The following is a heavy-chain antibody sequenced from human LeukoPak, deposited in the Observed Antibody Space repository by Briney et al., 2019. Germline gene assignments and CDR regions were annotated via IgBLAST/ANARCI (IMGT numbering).Heavy chain of an antibody. Sequence: ASVKVSCKASGYTFTSYDINWVRQATGQGLEWMGWMNPNSGNTGYAQKFQGRVTMTRNTSISTAYMELSSLRSEDTAVYYCATWGDSSGWVRWYYFDYWGQGTLVTVSS. J-gene: IGHJ4*02. CDR1: GYTFTSYD. D-gene: IGHD6-19*01. V-gene: IGHV1-8*01. CDR2: MNPNSGNT. CDR3: ATWGDSSGWVRWYYFDY.